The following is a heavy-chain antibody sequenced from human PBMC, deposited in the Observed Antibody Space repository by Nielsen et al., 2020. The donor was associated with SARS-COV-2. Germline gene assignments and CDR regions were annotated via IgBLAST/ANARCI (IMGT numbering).Heavy chain of an antibody. V-gene: IGHV3-13*04. J-gene: IGHJ6*02. D-gene: IGHD6-13*01. Sequence: GESLKISCVASGFTFSSYDMHWVRQATGKGLEWVSAIGTAGDTYYPGSVKGRFTISRENAKNSLYLQMNSLRAGDTAVYYCARASSSFYYYYYGMDVWGQGTTVTVSS. CDR2: IGTAGDT. CDR1: GFTFSSYD. CDR3: ARASSSFYYYYYGMDV.